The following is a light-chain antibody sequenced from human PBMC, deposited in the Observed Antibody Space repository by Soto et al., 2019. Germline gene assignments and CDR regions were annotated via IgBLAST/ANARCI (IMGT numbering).Light chain of an antibody. CDR2: VAS. V-gene: IGKV1-39*01. CDR3: QQSYSVPYT. Sequence: IQMTQSPPSLSASVGDRVTITCRASQSIKSYLNWYQQKPGKAPDLLIYVASSLQSGVPSRFSGSGSGTDFTLTISSLQPEDSATYYCQQSYSVPYTFGQGTKVDIK. J-gene: IGKJ2*01. CDR1: QSIKSY.